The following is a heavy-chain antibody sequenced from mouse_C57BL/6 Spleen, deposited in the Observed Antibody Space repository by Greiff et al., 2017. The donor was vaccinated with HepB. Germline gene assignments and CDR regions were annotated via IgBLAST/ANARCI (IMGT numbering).Heavy chain of an antibody. CDR1: GYTFTSYW. CDR2: IDPSDSYT. CDR3: ARRGTVVDYYAMDY. V-gene: IGHV1-50*01. J-gene: IGHJ4*01. D-gene: IGHD1-1*01. Sequence: VQLEQPGAELVKPGASVKLSCKASGYTFTSYWMQWVKQRPGQGLEWIGEIDPSDSYTNYNQKFKGKATLTVDTASSTAYMQLSSLTSEDSAVYYCARRGTVVDYYAMDYWGQGTSVTVSS.